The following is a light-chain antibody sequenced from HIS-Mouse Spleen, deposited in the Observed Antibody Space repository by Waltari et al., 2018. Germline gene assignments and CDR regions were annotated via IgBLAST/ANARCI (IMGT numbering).Light chain of an antibody. Sequence: YELTQPPSVSVSPGQTARIPCSGDALPKKYAYWYQQKSGQAPVLVIYEDSKRPSGIPERFSGSSSGTMATLTISGAQVEDEADYYCYSTDSSGNHRVFGGGTKLTVL. CDR3: YSTDSSGNHRV. CDR2: EDS. V-gene: IGLV3-10*01. CDR1: ALPKKY. J-gene: IGLJ2*01.